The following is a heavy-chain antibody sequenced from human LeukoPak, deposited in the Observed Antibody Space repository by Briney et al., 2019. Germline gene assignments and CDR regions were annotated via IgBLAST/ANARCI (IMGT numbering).Heavy chain of an antibody. V-gene: IGHV3-23*01. CDR3: AKKKAAHSLPDAFDI. CDR2: ISGSGGST. D-gene: IGHD6-13*01. CDR1: GFTVSSNY. Sequence: GGSLRLSCAASGFTVSSNYMSWVRQAPGKGLEWVSAISGSGGSTYYADSVKGRFTISRDNSKNTLYLQMNSLRAEDTAVYYCAKKKAAHSLPDAFDIWGQGTMVTVSS. J-gene: IGHJ3*02.